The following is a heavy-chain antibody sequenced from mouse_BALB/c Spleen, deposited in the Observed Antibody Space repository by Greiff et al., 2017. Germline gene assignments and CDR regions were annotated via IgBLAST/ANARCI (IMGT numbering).Heavy chain of an antibody. V-gene: IGHV1-87*01. J-gene: IGHJ2*01. CDR2: IYPGDGDT. Sequence: VKLQESGAELARPGASVKLSCKASGYTFTSYWTQWVKQRPGQGLEWIGAIYPGDGDTRYTQKFKGKATLTADKSSSTAYMQLSSLASEDSAVYYCARGGYAYYFDYWGQGTTLTVSS. D-gene: IGHD2-2*01. CDR3: ARGGYAYYFDY. CDR1: GYTFTSYW.